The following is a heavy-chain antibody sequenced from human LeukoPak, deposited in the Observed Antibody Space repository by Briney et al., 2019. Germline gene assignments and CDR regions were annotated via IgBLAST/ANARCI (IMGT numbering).Heavy chain of an antibody. D-gene: IGHD3-22*01. CDR2: ISSSSSTI. V-gene: IGHV3-48*04. Sequence: GGSPRLSCAASGFIISSYSMNWVRQAPGKGLEWVSYISSSSSTIYYADSVKGRFTISRDNAKNSLYLQMNSLRAEDTAVYYCATYYYDSSGYKLLDYWGQGTLVTVSS. CDR1: GFIISSYS. J-gene: IGHJ4*02. CDR3: ATYYYDSSGYKLLDY.